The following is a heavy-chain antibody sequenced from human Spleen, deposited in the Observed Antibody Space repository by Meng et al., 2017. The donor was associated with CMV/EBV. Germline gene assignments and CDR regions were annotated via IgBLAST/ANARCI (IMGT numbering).Heavy chain of an antibody. CDR1: GFTFSSYA. D-gene: IGHD3-22*01. Sequence: LSLTCAASGFTFSSYAMHWVRQAPGKGLEWVAVISYDGSNKYYADSVKGRFTISRDNSKNTLYLQMNSLRAEDTAVYYCARVVDSSGYGGFHFTGFDYWGQGTLVTVSS. CDR2: ISYDGSNK. J-gene: IGHJ4*02. V-gene: IGHV3-30-3*01. CDR3: ARVVDSSGYGGFHFTGFDY.